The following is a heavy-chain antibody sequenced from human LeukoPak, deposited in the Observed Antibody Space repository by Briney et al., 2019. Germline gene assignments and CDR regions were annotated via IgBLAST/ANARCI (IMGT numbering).Heavy chain of an antibody. CDR1: GFTFSSYG. Sequence: GRSLRLSCAASGFTFSSYGMHWVRQAPGKGLEWVAVISYDGSNKYYADSVKGRFTISRDSSKNTLYLQMNSLRAEDTAVYYCAKDLNRGLLGYYMDVWGKGTTVTISS. J-gene: IGHJ6*03. V-gene: IGHV3-30*18. CDR3: AKDLNRGLLGYYMDV. CDR2: ISYDGSNK. D-gene: IGHD3-10*01.